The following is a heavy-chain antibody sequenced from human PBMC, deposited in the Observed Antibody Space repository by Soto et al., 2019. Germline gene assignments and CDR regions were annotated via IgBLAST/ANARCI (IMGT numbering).Heavy chain of an antibody. CDR1: GGSISSGDYY. Sequence: SETLSLTCTVSGGSISSGDYYWSWIRQHPGKGLEWIGYIYYSGSTYYNPSLKSRVTISVDTSKNQFSLKLSSVTAADTAVYYCARGGIAAAAPPDYWGQGTLVTVSS. CDR3: ARGGIAAAAPPDY. D-gene: IGHD6-13*01. V-gene: IGHV4-31*03. J-gene: IGHJ4*02. CDR2: IYYSGST.